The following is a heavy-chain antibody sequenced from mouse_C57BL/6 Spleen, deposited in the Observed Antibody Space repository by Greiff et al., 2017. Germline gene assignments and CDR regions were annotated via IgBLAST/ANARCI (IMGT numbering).Heavy chain of an antibody. V-gene: IGHV1-26*01. Sequence: EVKLQQSGPELVKPGASVTISCKASGYTFTDYYMNWVKQSHGKSLEWIGDINPNNGGTSYNQKFKGKATLTVDKSSSTAYMELRSLTSEDSAGYYCAREGIYYDFSWFADWGQGTLVTVSA. CDR2: INPNNGGT. D-gene: IGHD2-4*01. CDR3: AREGIYYDFSWFAD. J-gene: IGHJ3*01. CDR1: GYTFTDYY.